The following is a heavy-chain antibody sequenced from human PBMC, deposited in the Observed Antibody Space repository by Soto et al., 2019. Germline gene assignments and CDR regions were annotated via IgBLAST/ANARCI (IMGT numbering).Heavy chain of an antibody. CDR3: ARVGEVASIAARPADYYYYGMDV. Sequence: ASVKVSCKASGGTFSSYAISWVRQAPGQGLEWMGGIIPIFGTANYAQKFQGRVTITADESTSTAYMELGSLRSEDTAVYYCARVGEVASIAARPADYYYYGMDVWGQGTTVTVSS. J-gene: IGHJ6*02. CDR2: IIPIFGTA. CDR1: GGTFSSYA. V-gene: IGHV1-69*13. D-gene: IGHD6-6*01.